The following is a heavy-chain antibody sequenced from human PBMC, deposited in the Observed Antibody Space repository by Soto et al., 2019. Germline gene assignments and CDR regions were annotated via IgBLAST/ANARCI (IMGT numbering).Heavy chain of an antibody. CDR1: GGTFSNST. CDR2: LIPILGLA. V-gene: IGHV1-69*02. J-gene: IGHJ4*02. CDR3: ARFKLGDDY. Sequence: QVQLVQSGAEVRKPGSSVKVSCQASGGTFSNSTVTWVRQAPGRGLEWMGRLIPILGLANYAPKFRGRLTITADKSTTTADMELRSLRSEDTAIYYCARFKLGDDYWGQGTLVTVSS. D-gene: IGHD5-12*01.